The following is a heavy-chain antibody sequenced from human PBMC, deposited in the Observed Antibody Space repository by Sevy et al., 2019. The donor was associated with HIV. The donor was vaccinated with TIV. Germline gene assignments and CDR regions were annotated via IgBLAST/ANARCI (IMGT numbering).Heavy chain of an antibody. J-gene: IGHJ4*02. Sequence: SETLSLTCAVYGGSFSGYYWSWIRQPPGKGLEWIGEINHSGSTNYNPSLKSRVTISVDTSKNQFSLKLSSVTAVDTAVYYCARGRLNYYGSGSYYKGSSSYYFDYWGQGTLVTVSS. CDR3: ARGRLNYYGSGSYYKGSSSYYFDY. V-gene: IGHV4-34*01. D-gene: IGHD3-10*01. CDR1: GGSFSGYY. CDR2: INHSGST.